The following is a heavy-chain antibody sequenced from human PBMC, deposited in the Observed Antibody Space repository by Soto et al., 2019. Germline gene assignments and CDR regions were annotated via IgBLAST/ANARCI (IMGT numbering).Heavy chain of an antibody. D-gene: IGHD6-19*01. CDR3: PRHAVHSSAFTAY. CDR2: IYYSGST. Sequence: QLQLQESGPGLVKPSETLSLTCTVSGGSISSSSYYWGWIRQPPGKGLEWIGSIYYSGSTYYNPSLSTRVPISAATSQILFSLRLRSLTAAAPAVYSCPRHAVHSSAFTAYWGQGTLVTLSS. J-gene: IGHJ4*02. V-gene: IGHV4-39*01. CDR1: GGSISSSSYY.